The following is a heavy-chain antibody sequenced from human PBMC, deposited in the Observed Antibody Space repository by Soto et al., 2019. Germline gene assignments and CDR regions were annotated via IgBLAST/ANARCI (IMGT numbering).Heavy chain of an antibody. V-gene: IGHV1-2*04. D-gene: IGHD3-9*01. CDR3: AAEVRYFDWLYFQH. CDR2: INPNSGGT. J-gene: IGHJ1*01. CDR1: GYTFTGYY. Sequence: ASVKVSCKASGYTFTGYYMHWVRQAPGQGLEWMGWINPNSGGTNYAQKFQGWVTMTRDTSISTAYMELSRLRSDDTAVYYCAAEVRYFDWLYFQHWGQGTLVTVSS.